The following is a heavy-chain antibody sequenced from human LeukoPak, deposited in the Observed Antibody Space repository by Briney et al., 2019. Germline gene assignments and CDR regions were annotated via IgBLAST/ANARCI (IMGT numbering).Heavy chain of an antibody. CDR2: ISSSSSYI. Sequence: PGGSLRLSCAASGFTFSSYSMNWVRQAPGKGLEWVSSISSSSSYIYYADSVKGRFTISRDNAKNSLYLQMNSLRAEDTAVYYCARDFGAVGATHFDYWGQGTLVTVSS. D-gene: IGHD1-26*01. V-gene: IGHV3-21*01. CDR3: ARDFGAVGATHFDY. CDR1: GFTFSSYS. J-gene: IGHJ4*02.